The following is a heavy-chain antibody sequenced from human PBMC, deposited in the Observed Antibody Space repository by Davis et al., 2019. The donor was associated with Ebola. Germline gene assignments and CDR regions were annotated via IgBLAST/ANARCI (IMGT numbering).Heavy chain of an antibody. Sequence: SETLSLTCTVSGDSMSDYYYNWIRQPPGRGLEWIGNIYYSGTTNLNPSLKSRVTISVDTSKNQFSLKVTSVTAADTAVYYCTRGALSGLDPWGQGALVTVSS. CDR2: IYYSGTT. CDR1: GDSMSDYY. CDR3: TRGALSGLDP. V-gene: IGHV4-59*01. D-gene: IGHD3-16*01. J-gene: IGHJ5*02.